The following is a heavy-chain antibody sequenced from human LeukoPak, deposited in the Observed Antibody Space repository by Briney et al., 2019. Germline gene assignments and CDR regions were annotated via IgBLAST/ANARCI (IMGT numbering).Heavy chain of an antibody. CDR3: AKDLPSYYDSSGKVISLASETYFDY. CDR1: GITFSSYA. Sequence: GGSLRLSCAASGITFSSYAMHWVRQAPGKGLEWVAVISYDGSNKYYADSVKGRFTISRDNSKNTLYLQMNSLRAEDTAVYYCAKDLPSYYDSSGKVISLASETYFDYWGQGTLVTVSS. V-gene: IGHV3-30*04. D-gene: IGHD3-22*01. J-gene: IGHJ4*02. CDR2: ISYDGSNK.